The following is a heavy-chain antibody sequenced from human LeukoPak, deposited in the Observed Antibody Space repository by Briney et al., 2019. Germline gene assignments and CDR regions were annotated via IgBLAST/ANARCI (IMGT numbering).Heavy chain of an antibody. CDR2: IRYDGSNK. V-gene: IGHV3-30*02. J-gene: IGHJ3*02. Sequence: GGSLRLSCAASGFTFSSYGMHWVRQAPGKGLEWVAFIRYDGSNKYYADSVKGRFTISRDNSKNTLYLQMNSLRAEDTAVYYCAKGKNALAGFGAFDIWGQGTMVTVSS. D-gene: IGHD3-10*01. CDR3: AKGKNALAGFGAFDI. CDR1: GFTFSSYG.